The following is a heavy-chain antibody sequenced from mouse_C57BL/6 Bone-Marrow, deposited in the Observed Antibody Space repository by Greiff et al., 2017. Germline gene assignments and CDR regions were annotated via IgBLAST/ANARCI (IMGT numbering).Heavy chain of an antibody. J-gene: IGHJ2*01. CDR1: GYAFTNYL. V-gene: IGHV1-54*01. Sequence: VQVVESGAELVRPGTSVKVSCKASGYAFTNYLIEWVKQRPGQGLEWIGVINTGSGGTNYNEKFKGKGTLTADKSSSTAYVQLSSLTSEDSAVYFCGVIYFDYWGQGTTLTVSS. CDR3: GVIYFDY. CDR2: INTGSGGT. D-gene: IGHD2-13*01.